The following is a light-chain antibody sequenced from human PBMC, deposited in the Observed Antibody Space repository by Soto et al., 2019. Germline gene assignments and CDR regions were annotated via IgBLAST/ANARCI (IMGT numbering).Light chain of an antibody. CDR2: AAS. Sequence: DIQMTQSPSSLSASVGDRVSIVCRASQIISTYVNWYQHQPGKAPKLLIFAASTLQSGVPSRFSGSASGTDFTLTINSLQPEDIATYFCQQANSFPLTFGQGTRLEIK. CDR3: QQANSFPLT. V-gene: IGKV1-39*01. J-gene: IGKJ5*01. CDR1: QIISTY.